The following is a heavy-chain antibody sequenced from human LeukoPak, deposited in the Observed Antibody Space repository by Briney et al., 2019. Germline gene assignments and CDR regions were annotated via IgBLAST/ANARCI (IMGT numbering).Heavy chain of an antibody. CDR3: ARGSVGPIDY. CDR1: GGSISSGGYS. V-gene: IGHV4-30-2*01. Sequence: SETLSLTCAVSGGSISSGGYSWSWIRQPPGKGLEWIGYIYHSGSTYYNPSLKSRVTISVDRSKNQFSLKLSSVTAADTAVYYCARGSVGPIDYWGQGTLVTVSS. CDR2: IYHSGST. J-gene: IGHJ4*02.